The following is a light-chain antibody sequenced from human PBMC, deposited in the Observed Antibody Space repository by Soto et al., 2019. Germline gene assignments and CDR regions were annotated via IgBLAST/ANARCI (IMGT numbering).Light chain of an antibody. J-gene: IGLJ2*01. Sequence: QSALTQSPSASGSPGQSVTISCTGASSDIGSYNFVSWYQQHPDKAPKLLIYDVTQRPSGVPDRFSGSKSGNTASLTVSGLLAEDEADYYCTSYAGNNFPVVFGGGTKLTVL. CDR1: SSDIGSYNF. V-gene: IGLV2-8*01. CDR2: DVT. CDR3: TSYAGNNFPVV.